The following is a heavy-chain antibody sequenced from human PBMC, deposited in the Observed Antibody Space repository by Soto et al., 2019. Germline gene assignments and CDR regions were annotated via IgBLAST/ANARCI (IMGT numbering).Heavy chain of an antibody. CDR1: GYSISSGYQ. Sequence: QVQLQESGPGLVKPSETLSLTCGVSGYSISSGYQWGWIRRPPGKGPEWIGSVYHDGRTRYNPPLESRVTISVDTSKNQFSLNLNSVTVADTAMYYCARDFYGSRAAGWFDPWGQGTLVTVSS. V-gene: IGHV4-38-2*02. D-gene: IGHD3-10*01. CDR3: ARDFYGSRAAGWFDP. CDR2: VYHDGRT. J-gene: IGHJ5*02.